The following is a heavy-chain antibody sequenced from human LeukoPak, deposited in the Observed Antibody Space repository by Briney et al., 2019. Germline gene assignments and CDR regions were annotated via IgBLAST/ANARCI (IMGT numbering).Heavy chain of an antibody. CDR1: GFTFSSYG. CDR2: ISYDGSNK. Sequence: SAGSMRLSCAASGFTFSSYGIHWVSQAPGKWLEWVAVISYDGSNKYYADSVKGRFTISRDNSKNTLYLQMNSLRAEETAVYYCARGPPPERFGGPYYKGYFENWGQGTLVTVSS. D-gene: IGHD3-22*01. CDR3: ARGPPPERFGGPYYKGYFEN. V-gene: IGHV3-33*05. J-gene: IGHJ4*02.